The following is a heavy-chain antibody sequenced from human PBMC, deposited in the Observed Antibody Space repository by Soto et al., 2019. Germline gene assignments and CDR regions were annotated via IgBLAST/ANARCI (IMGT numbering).Heavy chain of an antibody. CDR2: ITAYNGNT. V-gene: IGHV1-18*01. D-gene: IGHD3-3*01. Sequence: QVQLVQAGAGVKKPGASVKVSCKASGYTFTDYAITWVRQAPGQGLEWMGWITAYNGNTNYAQKLQGRVTITTDTLTSTAYMDPRSLRSDDTAFYYCARDIAASRFLRWTSIDYWGQGTLVTVSS. CDR1: GYTFTDYA. CDR3: ARDIAASRFLRWTSIDY. J-gene: IGHJ4*02.